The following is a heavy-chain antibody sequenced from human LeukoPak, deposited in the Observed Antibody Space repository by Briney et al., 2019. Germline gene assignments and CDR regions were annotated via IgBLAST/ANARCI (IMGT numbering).Heavy chain of an antibody. J-gene: IGHJ4*02. D-gene: IGHD3-22*01. CDR2: VYSSGST. CDR3: AREDTSRYYLGFDY. CDR1: SGSISSYY. Sequence: SETLSLTCTVSSGSISSYYWNWIRRPAGKGLEWIGRVYSSGSTNYNPSLKSRVSMSVDTSKNQFSLRLSSVTAADTAVYYCAREDTSRYYLGFDYWGQGTLVTVSS. V-gene: IGHV4-4*07.